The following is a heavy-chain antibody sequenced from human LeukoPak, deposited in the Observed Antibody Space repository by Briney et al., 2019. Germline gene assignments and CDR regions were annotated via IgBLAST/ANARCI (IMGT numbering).Heavy chain of an antibody. CDR1: GFTFSSYS. D-gene: IGHD2-15*01. V-gene: IGHV3-21*01. Sequence: GRSLRLSCAASGFTFSSYSMNWVRQAPGKGLEWVSSISSSSSYIYYADSVKGRFTISRDNAKNSLYLQMNSLRAEDTAVYYCARISGHDAFDIWGQGTMVTVSS. CDR3: ARISGHDAFDI. CDR2: ISSSSSYI. J-gene: IGHJ3*02.